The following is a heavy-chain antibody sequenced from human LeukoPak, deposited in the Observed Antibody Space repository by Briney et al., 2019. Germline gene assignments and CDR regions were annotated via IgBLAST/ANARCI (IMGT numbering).Heavy chain of an antibody. CDR1: GGSISSGDYY. J-gene: IGHJ4*02. Sequence: SETLSLTCTVSGGSISSGDYYWSWIRQPPGKGLERIGYIYYSGSTYYNPSLKSRVTISVDTSKNQFSLKLSSVTAADTAVYYCARYSSSWSHFDYWGQGTLVTVSS. CDR3: ARYSSSWSHFDY. V-gene: IGHV4-30-4*01. D-gene: IGHD6-13*01. CDR2: IYYSGST.